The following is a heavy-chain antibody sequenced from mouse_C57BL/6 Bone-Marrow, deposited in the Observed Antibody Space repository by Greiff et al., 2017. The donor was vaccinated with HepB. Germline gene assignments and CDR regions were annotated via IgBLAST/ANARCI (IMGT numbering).Heavy chain of an antibody. J-gene: IGHJ4*01. CDR3: ARKTIYDGYDDPYYYAMDY. Sequence: VQLKQSGAELVKPGASVKLSCTASGFNIKDYYMHWVKQRTEQGLEWIGRIDPEDGETKYAPKFQGKATITADTSSNTAYLQLSSLTSEDTAVYYCARKTIYDGYDDPYYYAMDYWGQGTSVTVSS. CDR2: IDPEDGET. CDR1: GFNIKDYY. D-gene: IGHD2-2*01. V-gene: IGHV14-2*01.